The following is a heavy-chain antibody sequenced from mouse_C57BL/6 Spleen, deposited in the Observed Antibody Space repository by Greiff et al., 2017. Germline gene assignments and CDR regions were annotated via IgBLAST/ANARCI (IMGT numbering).Heavy chain of an antibody. J-gene: IGHJ3*01. Sequence: QVQLQQPGAELVKPGASVKLSCKASGYTFTSYWMHWVKQRPGQGLEWIGMIHPNSGSTNYNEKFKSKATLTVDKSASTAYRQLSSLTSEDSAVYYWARGDGYWFAYWGQGTLVTVSA. CDR1: GYTFTSYW. D-gene: IGHD2-3*01. V-gene: IGHV1-64*01. CDR2: IHPNSGST. CDR3: ARGDGYWFAY.